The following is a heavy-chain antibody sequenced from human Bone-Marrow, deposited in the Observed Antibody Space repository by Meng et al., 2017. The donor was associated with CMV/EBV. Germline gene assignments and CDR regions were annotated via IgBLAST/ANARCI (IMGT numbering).Heavy chain of an antibody. CDR3: ARDNPPYGGYKFDY. V-gene: IGHV4-39*07. Sequence: SETLSLTCTVSGGSISSSGFYWGWIRQPPGEGLEWIGVIYNSGNSYYNPSLRSRVTISVDTSKNQFSLKLSSVTAADTAVYYCARDNPPYGGYKFDYWGQGTMVTVSS. D-gene: IGHD3-22*01. CDR2: IYNSGNS. J-gene: IGHJ4*02. CDR1: GGSISSSGFY.